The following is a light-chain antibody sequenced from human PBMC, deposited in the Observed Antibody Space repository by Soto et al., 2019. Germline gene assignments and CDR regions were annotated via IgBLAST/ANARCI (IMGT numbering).Light chain of an antibody. Sequence: EIVLTQSPGTLSLSPGERATLSCRASQSVSSNYLAWYQQKPGQAPRLLIYGASSRATGIPDRFSGSGSGTDFTLTISRLEPEDFAVYYCQQYGNSPPNAFGQETKVEI. CDR3: QQYGNSPPNA. V-gene: IGKV3-20*01. J-gene: IGKJ2*01. CDR2: GAS. CDR1: QSVSSNY.